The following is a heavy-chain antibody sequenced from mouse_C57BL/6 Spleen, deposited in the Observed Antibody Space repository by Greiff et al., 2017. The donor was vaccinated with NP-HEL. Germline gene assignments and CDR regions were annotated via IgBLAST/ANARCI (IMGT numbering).Heavy chain of an antibody. CDR1: GYTFTDYY. CDR2: INPYNGGT. Sequence: EVQLQQSGPVLVKPGASVKMSCKASGYTFTDYYMNWVKQSHGKSLEWIGVINPYNGGTSYNQKFKGKATLTVDKSSSTAYMELNSLTSEDSAVYYCASEKGITTVYAMDYWGQGTSVTVSS. D-gene: IGHD1-1*01. CDR3: ASEKGITTVYAMDY. V-gene: IGHV1-19*01. J-gene: IGHJ4*01.